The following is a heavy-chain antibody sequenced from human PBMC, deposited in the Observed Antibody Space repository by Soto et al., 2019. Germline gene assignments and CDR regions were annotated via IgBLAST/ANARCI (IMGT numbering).Heavy chain of an antibody. CDR3: AKRTVAKNFDY. D-gene: IGHD5-12*01. V-gene: IGHV3-23*01. J-gene: IGHJ4*02. CDR2: ISGSGGTT. Sequence: GGSLRLSCAASGFIFNTYAMSWVRQAPGKGLEWVSIISGSGGTTYYADSVKGRFTISRDNSKNTLYLQLNSLRAEDTAVYYCAKRTVAKNFDYWGQGTLVTVSS. CDR1: GFIFNTYA.